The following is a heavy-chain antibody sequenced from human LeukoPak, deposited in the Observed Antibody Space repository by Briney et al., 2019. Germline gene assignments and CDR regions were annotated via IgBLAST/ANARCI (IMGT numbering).Heavy chain of an antibody. D-gene: IGHD5-18*01. CDR2: IYSGGST. Sequence: GGSLSLSCAASGFTVSSNYMSWVRQAPGKGLEWVSVIYSGGSTYYADSVKGRFIISRDNPKNTLYPQMNSLRAEDTAVYYCARDMGGYSYGFLDWGQGTLVTVSS. CDR1: GFTVSSNY. V-gene: IGHV3-53*01. J-gene: IGHJ4*02. CDR3: ARDMGGYSYGFLD.